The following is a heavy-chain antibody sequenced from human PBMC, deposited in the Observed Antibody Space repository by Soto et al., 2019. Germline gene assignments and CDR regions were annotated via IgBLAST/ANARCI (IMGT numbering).Heavy chain of an antibody. V-gene: IGHV4-34*01. J-gene: IGHJ6*02. CDR2: INHSGST. D-gene: IGHD3-3*01. CDR3: ASDYDFWSGPPSGMDV. Sequence: ETLSLTCAVYGGSFSGYYWSWIRQPPGKGLEWIGEINHSGSTNYNPSLKSRVTISVDTSKNQFSLKLSSVTSADTAVYYCASDYDFWSGPPSGMDVWGQGTTVTVSS. CDR1: GGSFSGYY.